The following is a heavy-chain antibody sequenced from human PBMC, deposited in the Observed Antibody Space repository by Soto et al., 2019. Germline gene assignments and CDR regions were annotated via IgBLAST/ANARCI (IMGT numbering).Heavy chain of an antibody. CDR2: ISWNSGSI. CDR1: GFTFDDYA. V-gene: IGHV3-9*01. CDR3: AKDIAYTTIAARPVYFDL. D-gene: IGHD6-6*01. Sequence: GGSLRLSCAASGFTFDDYAMHWVRQAPGKGLEWVSGISWNSGSIGYADSVKGRFTISRDNAKNSLYLQMNSLRAEDTALYYCAKDIAYTTIAARPVYFDLWGRGTLVTVSS. J-gene: IGHJ2*01.